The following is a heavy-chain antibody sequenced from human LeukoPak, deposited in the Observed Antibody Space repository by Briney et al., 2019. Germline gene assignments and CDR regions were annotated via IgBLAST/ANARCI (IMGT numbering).Heavy chain of an antibody. Sequence: SETLSLTCTVSGGSISSGSYYWSWIRQPAGRGLGWIGRIYTSGSTNYNPSLKSRVTISVDTSKNQFSLKLSSVTAADTAMYYCATGPSVVVEPFFDIWGQRTLVTVSS. D-gene: IGHD2-15*01. CDR3: ATGPSVVVEPFFDI. J-gene: IGHJ4*02. CDR2: IYTSGST. V-gene: IGHV4-61*02. CDR1: GGSISSGSYY.